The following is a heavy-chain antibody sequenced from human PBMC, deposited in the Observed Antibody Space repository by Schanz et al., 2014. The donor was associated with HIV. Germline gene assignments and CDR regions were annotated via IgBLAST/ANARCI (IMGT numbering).Heavy chain of an antibody. CDR2: IKEDGSVK. J-gene: IGHJ4*02. CDR3: ARDYRFATDS. V-gene: IGHV3-7*01. CDR1: GFTFSTYG. D-gene: IGHD3-16*02. Sequence: VQLVESGGGVVQPGRSLRLSCAASGFTFSTYGMHWVRQAPGKGLEWLANIKEDGSVKGEVYSVKGRFTISRDNAKNSLYLQMNSLRVDDTAVYYCARDYRFATDSWGQGTLVTVSS.